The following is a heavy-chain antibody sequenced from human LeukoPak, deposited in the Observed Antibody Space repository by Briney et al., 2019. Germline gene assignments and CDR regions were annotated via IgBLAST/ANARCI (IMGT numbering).Heavy chain of an antibody. CDR1: GDSMRSYY. J-gene: IGHJ4*02. Sequence: SETLSLTCTVSGDSMRSYYWSWIRQPPGKDLAWIGYIYSSGSTYYTPSLKSRATISVDTSKNQFSLKLSSVTAADTAVYYCAGGTRSSGYCQHWGQGTLVTVSS. CDR2: IYSSGST. CDR3: AGGTRSSGYCQH. D-gene: IGHD3-22*01. V-gene: IGHV4-4*09.